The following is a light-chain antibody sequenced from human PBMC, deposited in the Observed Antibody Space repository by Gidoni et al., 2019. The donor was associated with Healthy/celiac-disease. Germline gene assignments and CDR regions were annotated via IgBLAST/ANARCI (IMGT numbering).Light chain of an antibody. CDR3: QHYDNLPVP. CDR1: QDISNY. J-gene: IGKJ4*01. V-gene: IGKV1-33*01. CDR2: DAY. Sequence: IQMTQSASSLSASVGDRVNITCQSTQDISNYLNWYQQKPGKAPKLLIYDAYNLETGVPSRFRGSGSETDFTFTISSLQPEDIATYYCQHYDNLPVPFGGGTKVEIK.